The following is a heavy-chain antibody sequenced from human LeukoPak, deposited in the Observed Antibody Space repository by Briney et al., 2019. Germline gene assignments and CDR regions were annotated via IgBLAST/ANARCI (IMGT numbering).Heavy chain of an antibody. J-gene: IGHJ4*02. CDR3: SRDYDDFWTGYSYTLEH. Sequence: ASVKVSCKASGYTFTSYGISWVRQAPGQGLEWMGWISGYNGNTHYAQKLQGRVTMTTDTPASTAYLELRSLRSDDTAVYFCSRDYDDFWTGYSYTLEHWGQGTLVTVSS. CDR2: ISGYNGNT. V-gene: IGHV1-18*01. D-gene: IGHD3-3*01. CDR1: GYTFTSYG.